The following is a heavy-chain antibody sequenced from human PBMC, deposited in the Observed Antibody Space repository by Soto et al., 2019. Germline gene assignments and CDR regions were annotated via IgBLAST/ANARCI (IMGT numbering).Heavy chain of an antibody. Sequence: EVQLLESGGGLVQPGGSLRLSCAASGFTFNNYAMTWVRQAPGKGLEWVSAISGGGDTTSYADSVKGRFTVSRDGSKNTLYLQMSSLRVEDTALYYGAEGRGGSGSLTPRVDFWGQGTLVTVSS. CDR1: GFTFNNYA. D-gene: IGHD3-10*01. CDR3: AEGRGGSGSLTPRVDF. CDR2: ISGGGDTT. V-gene: IGHV3-23*01. J-gene: IGHJ4*02.